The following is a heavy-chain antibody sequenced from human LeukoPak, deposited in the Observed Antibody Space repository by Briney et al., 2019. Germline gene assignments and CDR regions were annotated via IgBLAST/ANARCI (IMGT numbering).Heavy chain of an antibody. D-gene: IGHD5-18*01. V-gene: IGHV4-4*07. CDR1: GASMKSHY. CDR2: IYDNGGT. CDR3: AKVVRGYFDP. Sequence: SETLSLTCTVSGASMKSHYWSWLPQSAEKGLEWIGRIYDNGGTDYNPSLQSRVAVFRDMSRNQVLMNLSSVTAADTAVYFCAKVVRGYFDPWGQGISVIVSS. J-gene: IGHJ5*02.